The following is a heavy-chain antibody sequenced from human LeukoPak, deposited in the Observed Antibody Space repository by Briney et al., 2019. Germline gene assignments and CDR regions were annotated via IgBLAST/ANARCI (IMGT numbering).Heavy chain of an antibody. CDR2: INLDGSQK. Sequence: GGSLRLSCAASGFTFSNYWMAWVRQAPGKGPEWVANINLDGSQKYYVDSVKGRFTISRDNSKNMLYLQMNSLRAEDTAVYYCAKGTAVADIYFDYWGQGTLVTVSS. D-gene: IGHD6-19*01. CDR3: AKGTAVADIYFDY. CDR1: GFTFSNYW. V-gene: IGHV3-7*03. J-gene: IGHJ4*02.